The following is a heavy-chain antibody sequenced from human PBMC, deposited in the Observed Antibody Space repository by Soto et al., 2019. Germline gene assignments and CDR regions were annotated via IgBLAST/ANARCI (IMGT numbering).Heavy chain of an antibody. Sequence: ASVKVSCKASGYTFTSYDINWVRQATGQGLEWMGWMNPNSGNTGYAQKFQGRVTMTRNTSISTAYMELSSLRSEDTAVYYCARGDGLNSSPPVYYYYYYMDVWGKGTTVTVSS. CDR2: MNPNSGNT. CDR3: ARGDGLNSSPPVYYYYYYMDV. CDR1: GYTFTSYD. V-gene: IGHV1-8*01. D-gene: IGHD6-6*01. J-gene: IGHJ6*03.